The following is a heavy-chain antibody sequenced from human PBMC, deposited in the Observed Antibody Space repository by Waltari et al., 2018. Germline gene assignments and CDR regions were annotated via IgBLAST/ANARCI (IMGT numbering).Heavy chain of an antibody. V-gene: IGHV3-7*01. Sequence: EVQLVESGGGLVQPGGSLRLYCAASGFTLSRYWMSWVRQAPGKGPEWVANIMTDGSEEYYVDSVRGRFTISRDNAKNSLYLQMNSLRPEDTAVYYCARDQWFAFDIWGHGTMVTVSS. D-gene: IGHD3-22*01. J-gene: IGHJ3*02. CDR1: GFTLSRYW. CDR2: IMTDGSEE. CDR3: ARDQWFAFDI.